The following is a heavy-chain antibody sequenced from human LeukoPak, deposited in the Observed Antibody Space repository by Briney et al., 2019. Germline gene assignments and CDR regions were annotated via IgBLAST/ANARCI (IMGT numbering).Heavy chain of an antibody. CDR3: ARRIQLWPNDAFDI. D-gene: IGHD5-18*01. V-gene: IGHV1-18*01. CDR2: ISAYNGNT. CDR1: GYTFTSYG. J-gene: IGHJ3*02. Sequence: ASVKVSCKAPGYTFTSYGISWVRQAPGQGLEWMGWISAYNGNTNYAQKLQGRVTMTTDTSTSTAYMELRSLRSDDTAVYYCARRIQLWPNDAFDIWGQGTMVTVSS.